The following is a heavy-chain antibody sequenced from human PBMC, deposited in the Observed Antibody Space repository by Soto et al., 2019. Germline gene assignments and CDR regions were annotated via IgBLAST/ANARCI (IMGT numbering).Heavy chain of an antibody. D-gene: IGHD4-17*01. CDR2: INSDRSHT. Sequence: EVQLVESGGGLVQPGGSLRLSCAASGFTFFAYWIHWVRQVPGKGLVWVSRINSDRSHTSTADSVRGRITISRDNSKNAVYLETNSLAAEYTSVYYCAKEGDYGDYAGENWFDSCGHGSLFTVSS. J-gene: IGHJ5*01. V-gene: IGHV3-74*01. CDR3: AKEGDYGDYAGENWFDS. CDR1: GFTFFAYW.